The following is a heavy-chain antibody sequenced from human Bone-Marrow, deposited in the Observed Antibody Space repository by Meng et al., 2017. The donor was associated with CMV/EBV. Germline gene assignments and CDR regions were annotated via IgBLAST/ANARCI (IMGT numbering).Heavy chain of an antibody. CDR1: GYTFTSYG. D-gene: IGHD2-15*01. CDR3: ARERWS. J-gene: IGHJ5*02. V-gene: IGHV1-18*01. Sequence: ASVKVSCKASGYTFTSYGISWVRQAPGQGLEWMGWISAFNDNTNYAQKLQGRVTMTTDTSTRTAYMELRSLSPDDSAVYYCARERWSWGQGPLVPVYS. CDR2: ISAFNDNT.